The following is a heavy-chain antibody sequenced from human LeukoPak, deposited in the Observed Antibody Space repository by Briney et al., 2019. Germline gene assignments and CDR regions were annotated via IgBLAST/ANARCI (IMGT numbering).Heavy chain of an antibody. CDR2: IYDSGST. D-gene: IGHD1-26*01. V-gene: IGHV4-59*01. CDR1: GGSISSYY. Sequence: PSETLSLTCTVSGGSISSYYWSWVRQPPGKGLEWIGYIYDSGSTNYNSSLKSRVTISVDTSKNQFSLKLSSVTAADTAAYYCARSPRGRSGSYLDYWGQGTLVTVSS. CDR3: ARSPRGRSGSYLDY. J-gene: IGHJ4*02.